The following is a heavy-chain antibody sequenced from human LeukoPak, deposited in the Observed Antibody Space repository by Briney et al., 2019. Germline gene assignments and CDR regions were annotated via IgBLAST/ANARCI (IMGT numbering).Heavy chain of an antibody. CDR3: ARDHSSDATAAGTGFY. D-gene: IGHD6-13*01. CDR2: IIPILGIA. Sequence: GASVKVSCKASGGTFSSYAISWVRQAPGQGLEWMGRIIPILGIANYAQKFQGRVTITADKSTSTAYMELSSLRPEDTAVYYCARDHSSDATAAGTGFYWGQGTLVTVSS. J-gene: IGHJ4*02. V-gene: IGHV1-69*04. CDR1: GGTFSSYA.